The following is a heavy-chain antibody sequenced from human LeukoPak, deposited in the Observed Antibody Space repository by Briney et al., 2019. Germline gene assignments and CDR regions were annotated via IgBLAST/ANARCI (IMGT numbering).Heavy chain of an antibody. CDR3: ARALYNTGWYPDYFDS. CDR1: GFIFTDYW. D-gene: IGHD6-19*01. CDR2: VRYDGSSQ. Sequence: GGSLRLSCAASGFIFTDYWMHWVRQAPGKGLEWVSFVRYDGSSQHYADSVKGRFTISRDNDKNSLYLQMSSLRAEDTAIYYSARALYNTGWYPDYFDSWGQGALVTVSS. V-gene: IGHV3-30*02. J-gene: IGHJ4*02.